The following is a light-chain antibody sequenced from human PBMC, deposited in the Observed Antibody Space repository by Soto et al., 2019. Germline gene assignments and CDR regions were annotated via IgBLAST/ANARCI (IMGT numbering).Light chain of an antibody. J-gene: IGLJ2*01. CDR2: DVN. V-gene: IGLV2-14*03. Sequence: QSALTQPASVSGSPGQSITISCTGTSSDVGGYNYVSWYQQHPGKAPKLMIYDVNNRPSGVSDRFSGFKSGNTASLTISGLQAEDEADFYCSSYTSSNTSVVFGGGTKLTVL. CDR3: SSYTSSNTSVV. CDR1: SSDVGGYNY.